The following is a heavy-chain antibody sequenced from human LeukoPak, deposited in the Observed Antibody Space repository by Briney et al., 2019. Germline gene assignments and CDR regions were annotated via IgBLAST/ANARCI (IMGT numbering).Heavy chain of an antibody. CDR2: ISWDSGSQ. J-gene: IGHJ3*02. CDR3: VKDMGFDLLKDAFHI. Sequence: PGRSLRLSCVGSGFNLEDFAMHWVRQIPGKGLEWVSSISWDSGSQAYTDSVKGRFTISRDNDKNSLYLQMDSLRPEDTAFYYRVKDMGFDLLKDAFHIWGQGTLVTVSS. V-gene: IGHV3-9*01. D-gene: IGHD3-9*01. CDR1: GFNLEDFA.